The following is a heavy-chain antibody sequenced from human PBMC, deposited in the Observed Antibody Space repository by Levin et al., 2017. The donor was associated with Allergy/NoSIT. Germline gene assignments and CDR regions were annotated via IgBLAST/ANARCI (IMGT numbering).Heavy chain of an antibody. D-gene: IGHD4-23*01. V-gene: IGHV3-30-3*01. CDR1: GFTFSSYA. CDR3: ARGSYGGNPRGAFDI. J-gene: IGHJ3*02. Sequence: TGGSLRLSCAASGFTFSSYAMHWVRQDPGKGLEWVAVISYDGSNKYYADSVKGRFTISRDNSKNTLYLQMNSLRAEDTAVYYCARGSYGGNPRGAFDIWGQGTMVTVSS. CDR2: ISYDGSNK.